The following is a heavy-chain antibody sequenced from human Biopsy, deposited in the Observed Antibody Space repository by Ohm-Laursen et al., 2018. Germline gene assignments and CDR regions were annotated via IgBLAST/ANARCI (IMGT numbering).Heavy chain of an antibody. CDR3: ARVRGGFLEWFDY. CDR2: IYYSGTT. J-gene: IGHJ5*01. V-gene: IGHV4-59*01. CDR1: GESMGTYY. Sequence: SETLSLTCTVSGESMGTYYWTWIRQPPGKGLEWIASIYYSGTTNKNPSLKSRVTISVDTSKRQFYLELSSVTAADTAIYYCARVRGGFLEWFDYWGQGTLTTVSS. D-gene: IGHD3-3*01.